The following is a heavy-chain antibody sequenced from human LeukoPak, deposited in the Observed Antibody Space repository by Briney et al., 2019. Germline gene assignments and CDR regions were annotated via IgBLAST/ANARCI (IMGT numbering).Heavy chain of an antibody. CDR3: TRSLNYGFDY. V-gene: IGHV3-74*03. CDR2: INGDGGST. J-gene: IGHJ4*02. Sequence: PGRALRLSCAASGFTFSSYWMHWVRQAPGKGLVWVSHINGDGGSTTYADSVKGRFTISRDNAKNTLYLQMNSLRAEDTAVFYCTRSLNYGFDYWGQGTLVTVSS. CDR1: GFTFSSYW. D-gene: IGHD5-24*01.